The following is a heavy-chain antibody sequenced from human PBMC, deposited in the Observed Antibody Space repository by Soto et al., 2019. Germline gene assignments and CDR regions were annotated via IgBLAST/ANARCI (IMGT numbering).Heavy chain of an antibody. V-gene: IGHV4-30-4*01. D-gene: IGHD3-22*01. CDR1: GGSISSGDYY. Sequence: TCTVSGGSISSGDYYWSWIRQPPGKGLEWIGYIYYSGSTYYNPSLKSRVTISVDTSKNQFSLKLSSVTAADTAVYYCARARYDSSGYYFDYWGQGTLVTVSS. CDR2: IYYSGST. J-gene: IGHJ4*02. CDR3: ARARYDSSGYYFDY.